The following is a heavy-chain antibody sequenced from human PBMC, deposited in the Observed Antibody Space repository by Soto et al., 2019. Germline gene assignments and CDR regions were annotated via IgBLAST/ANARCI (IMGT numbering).Heavy chain of an antibody. J-gene: IGHJ3*02. CDR1: GGSISSYY. Sequence: SEALSLTCTGSGGSISSYYWSWIRQPPGKGLEWIGYIYYSGSTNYNPSLKSRVTISVDTSKNQFPLKLSSVTAADTAVYYCARVWGGAFDIWGQGTMVT. V-gene: IGHV4-59*01. D-gene: IGHD3-10*01. CDR3: ARVWGGAFDI. CDR2: IYYSGST.